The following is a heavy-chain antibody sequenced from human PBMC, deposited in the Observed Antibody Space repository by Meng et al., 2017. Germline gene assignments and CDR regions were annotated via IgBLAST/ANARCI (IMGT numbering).Heavy chain of an antibody. J-gene: IGHJ2*01. Sequence: GSLRLSCTVSGGSISSYYWSWIRQPPGKGLEWIGYIYYSGSTNYNPSLKSRVTISVDTSKNQFSPKLSSVTAADTAVYYCAREPDIVVVPAAQPVWYFDLWGRGTQVTVSS. CDR2: IYYSGST. CDR3: AREPDIVVVPAAQPVWYFDL. V-gene: IGHV4-59*01. D-gene: IGHD2-2*01. CDR1: GGSISSYY.